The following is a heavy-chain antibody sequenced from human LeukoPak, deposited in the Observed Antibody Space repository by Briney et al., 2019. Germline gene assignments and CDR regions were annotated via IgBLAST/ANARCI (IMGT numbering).Heavy chain of an antibody. Sequence: PSETLSLTCTVSNGSISSGDYYWSWIRQPPGKGLEWIGEINHSGSTNYNPSLKSRVTISVDTSKNQFSLKLSSVTAADTAVYYCARGRPGYSSGWPYNWFDPWGQGTLVTVSS. CDR2: INHSGST. CDR1: NGSISSGDYY. CDR3: ARGRPGYSSGWPYNWFDP. V-gene: IGHV4-30-4*01. J-gene: IGHJ5*02. D-gene: IGHD6-19*01.